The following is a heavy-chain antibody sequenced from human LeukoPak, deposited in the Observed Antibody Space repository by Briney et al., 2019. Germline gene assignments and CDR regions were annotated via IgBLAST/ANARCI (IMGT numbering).Heavy chain of an antibody. V-gene: IGHV1-8*01. CDR3: AREGSGSYDFWSGYYYYGMDV. CDR2: MNPNSGNT. J-gene: IGHJ6*02. D-gene: IGHD3-3*01. Sequence: ASVKVSCKASGYTFTSYDINRVRQATGQGLEWMGWMNPNSGNTGYAQKFQGRVTMTRNTSISTAYMELSSLRSEDTAVYYCAREGSGSYDFWSGYYYYGMDVWGQGTTVTVSS. CDR1: GYTFTSYD.